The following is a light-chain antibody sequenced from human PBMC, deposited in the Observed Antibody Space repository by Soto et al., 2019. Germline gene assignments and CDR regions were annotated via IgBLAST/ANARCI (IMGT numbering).Light chain of an antibody. Sequence: DIPMTQSPSTLSASVGERVIITCRASQSVDNWLAWFQQKPGEAPRVLIYLASVLEPGVPSRFSGSRSGTEFTLTIDNLQPDDFATYYCQHYSGSSPWTFGQGTKVELK. CDR2: LAS. J-gene: IGKJ1*01. CDR1: QSVDNW. CDR3: QHYSGSSPWT. V-gene: IGKV1-5*03.